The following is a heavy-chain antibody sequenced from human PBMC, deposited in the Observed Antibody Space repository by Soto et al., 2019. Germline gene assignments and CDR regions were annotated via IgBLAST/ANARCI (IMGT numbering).Heavy chain of an antibody. D-gene: IGHD2-2*01. CDR3: AKDTHCSSTSCYPLKQGIDFQH. Sequence: PGGSLRLSCAASGFTFSSYWMHWVRQAPGKGLVWVSGINRDSGSIGYADSVKGRFTISRDNAKNTLYLQMNSLRAEDTALYYCAKDTHCSSTSCYPLKQGIDFQHWGQGTLVTVSS. V-gene: IGHV3-74*01. CDR2: INRDSGSI. CDR1: GFTFSSYW. J-gene: IGHJ1*01.